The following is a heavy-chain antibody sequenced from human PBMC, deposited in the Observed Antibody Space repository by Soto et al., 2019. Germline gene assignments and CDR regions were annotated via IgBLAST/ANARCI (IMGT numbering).Heavy chain of an antibody. D-gene: IGHD3-10*01. Sequence: GGSLRLSCAASGFTFSSYDMHWVRQATGKGLEWVSAIGTAGDTYYPGSVKGRFTISRENAKNSLYLQMNSLRAGDTAVYYCARGGQLLSPPRPYGMDVWGQGTTVTVSS. CDR1: GFTFSSYD. CDR3: ARGGQLLSPPRPYGMDV. J-gene: IGHJ6*02. CDR2: IGTAGDT. V-gene: IGHV3-13*01.